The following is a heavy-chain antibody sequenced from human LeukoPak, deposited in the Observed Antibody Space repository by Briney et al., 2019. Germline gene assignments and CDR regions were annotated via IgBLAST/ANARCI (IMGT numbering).Heavy chain of an antibody. V-gene: IGHV3-7*03. J-gene: IGHJ6*02. CDR3: ARETQGRGSSWYPYYYYGMDV. Sequence: PGGSLRLSCAASGFTFSSYWMSWVRQAPGKGLEWVANIKQDGSEKYYVDSVKGRFTISRDNAKNSLYLQMNSLRAEDTAVYYCARETQGRGSSWYPYYYYGMDVWGQGTTVTVSS. CDR2: IKQDGSEK. D-gene: IGHD6-13*01. CDR1: GFTFSSYW.